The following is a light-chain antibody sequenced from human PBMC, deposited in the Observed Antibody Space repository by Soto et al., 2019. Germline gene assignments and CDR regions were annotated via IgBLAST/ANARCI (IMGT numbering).Light chain of an antibody. CDR3: CAYAGSPRYV. J-gene: IGLJ1*01. CDR2: DVS. V-gene: IGLV2-11*01. CDR1: SSDVGGYNY. Sequence: QSVLTQPRSVSGSPGQSVTISCTGTSSDVGGYNYVSWYQQHPGKAPKVMIYDVSERPSGVPDRFSGSKSGNTASLTISVLQAEDEADYYSCAYAGSPRYVLGTGTKVTVL.